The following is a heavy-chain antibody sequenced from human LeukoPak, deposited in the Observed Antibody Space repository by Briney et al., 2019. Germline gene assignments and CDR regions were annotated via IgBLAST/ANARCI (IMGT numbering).Heavy chain of an antibody. Sequence: GRSLRLSCAASRFTFVSYPMHWVRQAPGKGLEWVAVISYDGTNQFYADSVKGRFTISRDNFKNTLYLHMDSLRAEDTAVYYCARALWRDSDYSIKVDYWGQGTLVTVSS. D-gene: IGHD4-11*01. CDR2: ISYDGTNQ. CDR3: ARALWRDSDYSIKVDY. CDR1: RFTFVSYP. V-gene: IGHV3-30-3*01. J-gene: IGHJ4*02.